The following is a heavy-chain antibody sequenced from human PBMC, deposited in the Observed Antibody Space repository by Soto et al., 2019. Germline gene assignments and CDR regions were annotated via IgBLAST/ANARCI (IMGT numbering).Heavy chain of an antibody. Sequence: GGSLRLSCAASGFTFSSYAMSWVRQAPGKGLEWVSVIYSGGSTYYADSVKGRFTISRDNSKSTLYLQMNSLRAEDTAVYYCARGYSSSWYRDFKGGYHYGMDVWGQGTTVTVSS. J-gene: IGHJ6*02. D-gene: IGHD6-13*01. CDR2: IYSGGST. CDR1: GFTFSSYA. V-gene: IGHV3-66*01. CDR3: ARGYSSSWYRDFKGGYHYGMDV.